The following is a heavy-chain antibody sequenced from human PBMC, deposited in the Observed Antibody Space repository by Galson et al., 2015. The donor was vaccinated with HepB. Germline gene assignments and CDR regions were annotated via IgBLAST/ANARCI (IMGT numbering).Heavy chain of an antibody. CDR1: GDSVSSNSAA. CDR2: TYYRSKWYN. J-gene: IGHJ4*02. CDR3: ARDLDDLGEYYFDY. V-gene: IGHV6-1*01. Sequence: CAISGDSVSSNSAAWNWIRQSPSRGLEWLGRTYYRSKWYNDYAVSVKSRININPDTSKNQFSLQLNSVTPEDTAVYYCARDLDDLGEYYFDYWGQGTLVTVSS. D-gene: IGHD3-3*01.